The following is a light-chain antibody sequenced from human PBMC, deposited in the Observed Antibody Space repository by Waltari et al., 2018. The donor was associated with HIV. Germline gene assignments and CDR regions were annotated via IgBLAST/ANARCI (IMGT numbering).Light chain of an antibody. CDR2: EAS. CDR1: QSVSSNY. Sequence: EIVLTQSPGALSLSPGERATLSCRASQSVSSNYLAWYQHKPGQAPRLLIYEASFRATGIPHRFSGGGSGTDFTLTISRLEPEDFAVYYCQQYNSSPLTFGGGTKVEIK. V-gene: IGKV3-20*01. J-gene: IGKJ4*01. CDR3: QQYNSSPLT.